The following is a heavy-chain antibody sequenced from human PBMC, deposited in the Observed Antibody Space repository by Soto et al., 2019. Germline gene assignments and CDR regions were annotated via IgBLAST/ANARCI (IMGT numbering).Heavy chain of an antibody. V-gene: IGHV1-2*02. D-gene: IGHD5-12*01. Sequence: QLQLVQSGAQVTKPGASVKVSCRISGPTFITYFIHWVRQAPGQGLEWMGWIDPKSGGTTYEQKFRGRVTMTRDTSINTAYMDLNRLTSEDTAMYYSARVSVDVPEWGQGTLITVSS. CDR1: GPTFITYF. CDR3: ARVSVDVPE. J-gene: IGHJ4*02. CDR2: IDPKSGGT.